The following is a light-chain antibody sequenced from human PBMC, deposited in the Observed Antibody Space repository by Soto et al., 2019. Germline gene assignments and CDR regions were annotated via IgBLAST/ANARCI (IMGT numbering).Light chain of an antibody. CDR1: QSISSY. Sequence: DIQMTHSPSSLSASVGYRFTITCRASQSISSYLNWYQQKPGKAPKLLIYDASSLESGVPSRFSGSGSGTEFTLTISSLQPDDFATYYCQQYNSYSRTFGQGTKVDIK. CDR2: DAS. V-gene: IGKV1-5*01. J-gene: IGKJ1*01. CDR3: QQYNSYSRT.